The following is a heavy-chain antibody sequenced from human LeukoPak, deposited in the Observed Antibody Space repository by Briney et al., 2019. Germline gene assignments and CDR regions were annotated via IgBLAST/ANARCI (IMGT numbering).Heavy chain of an antibody. D-gene: IGHD2-21*02. Sequence: GASVKVSCKASGYTFTSYAMHWVRQAPGQRLEWMGWINAGNGNTKYSQKFQGRVTITRDTSASTAYMELSSLRSEDTAVCYCARDAARGPTASDYWGQGTLVTVSS. CDR1: GYTFTSYA. CDR3: ARDAARGPTASDY. J-gene: IGHJ4*02. V-gene: IGHV1-3*01. CDR2: INAGNGNT.